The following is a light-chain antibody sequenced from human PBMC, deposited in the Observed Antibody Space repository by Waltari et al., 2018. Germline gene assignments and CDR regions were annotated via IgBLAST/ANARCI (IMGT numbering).Light chain of an antibody. CDR3: TSFAASGDLV. J-gene: IGLJ3*02. Sequence: QSALTQPPSASGSPGQAVTISCTGSSGDVGYYDFVSWYQQHPGTVPRLLIFEVTRRPSGVPHRFAGSKSETTASRTVSGLQPEDEADYYCTSFAASGDLVFGGGTKLTVL. CDR1: SGDVGYYDF. V-gene: IGLV2-8*01. CDR2: EVT.